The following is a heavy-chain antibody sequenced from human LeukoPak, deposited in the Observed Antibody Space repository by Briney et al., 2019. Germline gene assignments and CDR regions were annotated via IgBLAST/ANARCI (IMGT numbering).Heavy chain of an antibody. Sequence: ETLSLTCAVSGGSISSYSYCWGWNPPRPGKGLEWISYISASGTLKHYADSVESRFTISRDNAKNSLYLEMNSLRGEDTAVYYCARDGTPSYSSGWVYMDVWGKGTTVTIST. D-gene: IGHD6-25*01. CDR3: ARDGTPSYSSGWVYMDV. V-gene: IGHV3-48*04. CDR2: ISASGTLK. CDR1: GGSISSYS. J-gene: IGHJ6*04.